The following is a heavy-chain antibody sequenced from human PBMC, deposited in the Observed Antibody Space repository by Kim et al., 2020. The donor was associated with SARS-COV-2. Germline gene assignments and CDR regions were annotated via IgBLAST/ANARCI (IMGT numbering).Heavy chain of an antibody. D-gene: IGHD5-12*01. CDR1: GGSISSSSYY. CDR2: IYYSGST. J-gene: IGHJ4*02. V-gene: IGHV4-39*01. Sequence: SETLSLTCTVSGGSISSSSYYWGWIRQPPGKGLEWIGSIYYSGSTYYNPSLKSRVTISVDTSKNQFSLKLSSVTAADTAVYYCATLQRGYSGYEIDYWGQGTLVTVSS. CDR3: ATLQRGYSGYEIDY.